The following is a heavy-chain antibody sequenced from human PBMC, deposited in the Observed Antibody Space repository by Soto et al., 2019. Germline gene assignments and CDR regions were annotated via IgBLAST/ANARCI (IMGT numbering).Heavy chain of an antibody. Sequence: EVQLVESGGGLVQSGRSLRLSCAASGFTFDDYAMHWVRQAPGKGLEWVSGISWNSDHIAYADSVKGRFTISSDNAKNSLYLKMNSLRPEDTALYYCAIDLAAAGTQDAFDVWGQGTMVTVSS. D-gene: IGHD6-13*01. CDR2: ISWNSDHI. J-gene: IGHJ3*01. V-gene: IGHV3-9*01. CDR3: AIDLAAAGTQDAFDV. CDR1: GFTFDDYA.